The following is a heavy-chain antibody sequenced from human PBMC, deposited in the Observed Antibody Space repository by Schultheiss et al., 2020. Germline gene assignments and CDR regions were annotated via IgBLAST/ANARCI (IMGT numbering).Heavy chain of an antibody. CDR2: ISSSSSYI. Sequence: GGSLRLSCAASGFTFSRYSMNWVRQAPGKGLEWVSSISSSSSYIYYADSVKGRFTISRDNAKNSLYLQMNSLRAEDTAVYYCARDAYYYGSGSYGPPRGFDPWGQGTLVTVSS. D-gene: IGHD3-10*01. V-gene: IGHV3-21*01. CDR3: ARDAYYYGSGSYGPPRGFDP. J-gene: IGHJ5*02. CDR1: GFTFSRYS.